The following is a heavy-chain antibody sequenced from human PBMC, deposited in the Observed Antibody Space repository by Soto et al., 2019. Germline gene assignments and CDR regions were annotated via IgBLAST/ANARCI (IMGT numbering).Heavy chain of an antibody. CDR2: ISYDGSNK. J-gene: IGHJ4*02. V-gene: IGHV3-30*03. CDR3: ASGQSIAARPDFDY. Sequence: GGSLRLSCAASGFTFSSYGMHWVRQAPGKGLEWVAVISYDGSNKYYADSVKGRFTISRDNSKNTLYLQMNSLRAEDTAVYYCASGQSIAARPDFDYWGQGTLVTVS. CDR1: GFTFSSYG. D-gene: IGHD6-6*01.